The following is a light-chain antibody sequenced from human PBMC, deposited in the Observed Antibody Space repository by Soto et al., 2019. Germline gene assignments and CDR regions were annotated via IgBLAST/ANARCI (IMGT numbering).Light chain of an antibody. V-gene: IGLV2-14*01. CDR2: EVS. Sequence: QSALTQPASVSGSPGQSITISCTGTSSDVGGYNYVSWYQQHPGKAPKLMIYEVSNRPSGVSNRFSGSKSGNTASLTISGLQAEDEADYYCSSYTSSPVFGTGTKDTVL. CDR1: SSDVGGYNY. CDR3: SSYTSSPV. J-gene: IGLJ1*01.